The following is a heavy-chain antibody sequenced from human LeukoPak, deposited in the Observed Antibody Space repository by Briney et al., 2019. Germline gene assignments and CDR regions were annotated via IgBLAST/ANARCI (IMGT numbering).Heavy chain of an antibody. CDR1: GFTFSNFW. J-gene: IGHJ4*02. CDR2: INRDGSGK. CDR3: ARHNMWAFDC. V-gene: IGHV3-7*01. D-gene: IGHD1-26*01. Sequence: PGGSLRLSCAASGFTFSNFWMSWVRQAPGKGLEWVANINRDGSGKNYVESVMGRFIISRDDGRNSLYLEMSSQRGEDTAVYYCARHNMWAFDCWGQGTLVTVSS.